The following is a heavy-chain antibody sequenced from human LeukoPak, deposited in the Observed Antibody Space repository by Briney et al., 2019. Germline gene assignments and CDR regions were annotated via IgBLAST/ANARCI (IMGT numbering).Heavy chain of an antibody. Sequence: SETLSLTCTVSGGSISSGSYYWSWIRQPPGKGLEWIGYIYYSGSTNYNPSLKSRVTISVDTSKNQFSLKLTSVTAADTAVYYCARDLQGIEDAFDIWGQGTMVTVSS. D-gene: IGHD2-15*01. CDR1: GGSISSGSYY. CDR2: IYYSGST. J-gene: IGHJ3*02. V-gene: IGHV4-61*01. CDR3: ARDLQGIEDAFDI.